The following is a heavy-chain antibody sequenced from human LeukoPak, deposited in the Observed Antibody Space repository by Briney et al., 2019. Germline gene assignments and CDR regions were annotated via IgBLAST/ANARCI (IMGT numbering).Heavy chain of an antibody. D-gene: IGHD3-22*01. CDR2: ISSSGGST. CDR3: AREGNDNGAYFYLNSFDP. J-gene: IGHJ5*02. V-gene: IGHV3-11*01. Sequence: PGGSLRLSCAAAGFTFSDYYMSWLRQAPGKGLEWISYISSSGGSTSYADSVKGRFTISRDNAKNSLYLQMNSLRAEDTAVYYCAREGNDNGAYFYLNSFDPWGQGTLVTVSS. CDR1: GFTFSDYY.